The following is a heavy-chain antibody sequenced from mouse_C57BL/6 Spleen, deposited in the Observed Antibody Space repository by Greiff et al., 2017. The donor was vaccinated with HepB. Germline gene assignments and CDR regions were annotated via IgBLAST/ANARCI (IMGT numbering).Heavy chain of an antibody. V-gene: IGHV5-6*01. CDR1: GFTFSSYG. J-gene: IGHJ2*01. CDR2: ISSGGSYT. CDR3: AREKDY. Sequence: EVNVVESGGDLVKPGGSLKLSCAASGFTFSSYGMSWVRQTPDKRLEWVATISSGGSYTYYPDSVKGRFTISRDNAKNTLYLQMSSLKSEDTAMYYCAREKDYWGQGTTLTVSS.